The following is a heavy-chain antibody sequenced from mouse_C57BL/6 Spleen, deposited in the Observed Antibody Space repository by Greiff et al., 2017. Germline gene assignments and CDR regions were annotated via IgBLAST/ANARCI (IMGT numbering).Heavy chain of an antibody. CDR3: TTEGNTAMDY. CDR1: GFNIKDYY. V-gene: IGHV14-1*01. CDR2: IDPEDGDT. J-gene: IGHJ4*01. D-gene: IGHD2-1*01. Sequence: VQLQQSGAELVRPGASVKLSCTASGFNIKDYYMHWVKQRPEQGLEWIGRIDPEDGDTEYAPKFQGKATMTADTASNPAYLQLSSLTSEDTAVDYYTTEGNTAMDYWGQGTSVTVSS.